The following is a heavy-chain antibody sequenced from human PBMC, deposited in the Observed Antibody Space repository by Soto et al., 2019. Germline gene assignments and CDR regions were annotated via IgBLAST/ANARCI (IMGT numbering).Heavy chain of an antibody. J-gene: IGHJ6*03. Sequence: SETLSLTCAVYGGSFSGYYWSWIRQPPGKGLEWIGEINHSGSTNYNPSLKSRVTISVDTSKNQFSLKLSSVTAADTALYYCARTLTTGLRYYYYYYMDVWGKRSPVTVSS. V-gene: IGHV4-34*01. CDR2: INHSGST. CDR3: ARTLTTGLRYYYYYYMDV. CDR1: GGSFSGYY. D-gene: IGHD1-26*01.